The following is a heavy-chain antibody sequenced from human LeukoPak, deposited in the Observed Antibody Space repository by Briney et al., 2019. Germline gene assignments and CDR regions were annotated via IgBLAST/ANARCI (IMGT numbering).Heavy chain of an antibody. CDR3: AKADSGYYDSSGYYYGLLIEVAFDI. J-gene: IGHJ3*02. V-gene: IGHV3-9*01. Sequence: SLRLSCAASGFTFDDYAMRWVRHAPGKGLEWVSGISWNSGSIFYADSVKGGFTISRDNAKNSLYLQMNSLRAEDTALYYCAKADSGYYDSSGYYYGLLIEVAFDIWGQGTMVTVSS. CDR1: GFTFDDYA. CDR2: ISWNSGSI. D-gene: IGHD3-22*01.